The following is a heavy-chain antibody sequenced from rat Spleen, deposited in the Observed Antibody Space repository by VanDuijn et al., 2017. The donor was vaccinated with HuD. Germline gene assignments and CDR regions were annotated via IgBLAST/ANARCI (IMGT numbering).Heavy chain of an antibody. Sequence: EVQLVESGGGLVQPGRSLKLSCVASGFTFNNYWMTWIRQAPGKGLECVASITNTGGRHYYPDSVKGRFTISRDNAKSTLYLQMDSLRSEDTATYYCGRHAGYYSGDYVMDAWGQGASVTVSS. J-gene: IGHJ4*01. D-gene: IGHD1-1*01. V-gene: IGHV5-31*01. CDR2: ITNTGGRH. CDR3: GRHAGYYSGDYVMDA. CDR1: GFTFNNYW.